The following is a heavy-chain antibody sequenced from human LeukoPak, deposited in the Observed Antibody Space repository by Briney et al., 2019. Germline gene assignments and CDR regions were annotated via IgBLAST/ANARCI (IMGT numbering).Heavy chain of an antibody. D-gene: IGHD6-19*01. J-gene: IGHJ4*02. V-gene: IGHV3-23*01. CDR1: GFTFSSYA. CDR3: AKDEQWLGYFDY. Sequence: PGGSLRLSCAASGFTFSSYAMSWVRQAPGKGLEWVSAMSGSGGSTYYADSVKGRFTISRDNSKNTLYLQMNSLRAEDTAVYYCAKDEQWLGYFDYWGQGTLVTVSS. CDR2: MSGSGGST.